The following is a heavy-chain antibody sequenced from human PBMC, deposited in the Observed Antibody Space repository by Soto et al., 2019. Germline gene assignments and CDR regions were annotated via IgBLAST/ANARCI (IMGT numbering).Heavy chain of an antibody. J-gene: IGHJ6*02. CDR1: GGSISSSSYY. V-gene: IGHV4-39*01. Sequence: SETLSLTCTVSGGSISSSSYYWGWIRQPPEKGLERIGSIYYSGSTYYNTSLKSRVTISVDPSKNQFALKLSSVTAADTAVYYCASLVGSSGWEHYYYYGMDVWGQGTTVTVSS. CDR2: IYYSGST. CDR3: ASLVGSSGWEHYYYYGMDV. D-gene: IGHD6-19*01.